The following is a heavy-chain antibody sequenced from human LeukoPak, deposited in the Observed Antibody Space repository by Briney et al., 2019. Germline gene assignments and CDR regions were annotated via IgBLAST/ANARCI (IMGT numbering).Heavy chain of an antibody. CDR2: ISAYNGNT. J-gene: IGHJ4*02. CDR3: ARGSRISVDY. V-gene: IGHV1-18*01. Sequence: PXQXLEWMGWISAYNGNTNYAQKLQGRVTMTTDTSTSTAYMELRSLRSDDTAMYYCARGSRISVDYWGQGTLVTVSS.